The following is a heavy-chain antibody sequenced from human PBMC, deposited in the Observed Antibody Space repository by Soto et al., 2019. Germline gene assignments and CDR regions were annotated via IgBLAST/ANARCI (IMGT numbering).Heavy chain of an antibody. CDR2: IYYSGST. V-gene: IGHV4-59*01. Sequence: PSETLSLTYTVSGGSISSYYWSWIRQPPGKGLEWIGYIYYSGSTNYNPSLKSRVTISVDTSKNQFSLKLSSVTAADTAVYYCARDCSSTSCHYYYYGMDVWGQGTTVTVSS. D-gene: IGHD2-2*01. J-gene: IGHJ6*02. CDR1: GGSISSYY. CDR3: ARDCSSTSCHYYYYGMDV.